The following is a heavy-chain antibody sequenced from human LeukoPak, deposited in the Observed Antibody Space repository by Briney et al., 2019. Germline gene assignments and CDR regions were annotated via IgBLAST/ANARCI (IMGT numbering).Heavy chain of an antibody. J-gene: IGHJ5*02. V-gene: IGHV1-46*01. CDR1: GYTFTSYY. Sequence: ASVNVSCKASGYTFTSYYMHWVRQAPGQGLEWMGIINPSGGSTSYAQKFQGRVTMTRDTSTSTVYMELSSLRSEDTAVYYCARGIVVVVAATLRPGVRILDPWGQGTLVTVSS. CDR3: ARGIVVVVAATLRPGVRILDP. D-gene: IGHD2-15*01. CDR2: INPSGGST.